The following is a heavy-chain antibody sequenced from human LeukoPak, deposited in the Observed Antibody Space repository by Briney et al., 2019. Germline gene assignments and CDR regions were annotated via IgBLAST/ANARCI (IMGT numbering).Heavy chain of an antibody. D-gene: IGHD5-18*01. J-gene: IGHJ4*02. CDR3: ARGWTDTAMVR. V-gene: IGHV4-34*01. CDR2: INHSGST. CDR1: GGSFSGYY. Sequence: PSETLSLTCAVYGGSFSGYYWSWIRQPPGKGLEWIGEINHSGSTNYNPSLKSRVTISVDTSKNQFSLKLSSVTAADTAVYYCARGWTDTAMVRWGQGTLVTVSS.